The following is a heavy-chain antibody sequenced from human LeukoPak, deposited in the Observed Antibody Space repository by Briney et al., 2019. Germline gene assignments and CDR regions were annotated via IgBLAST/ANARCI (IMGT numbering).Heavy chain of an antibody. CDR2: IYYSGST. V-gene: IGHV4-39*01. D-gene: IGHD3-3*01. J-gene: IGHJ6*03. CDR3: ASLRYDFWSGYSNYYYMDV. CDR1: GGSISSSSYY. Sequence: PSGTLSLTCTVSGGSISSSSYYWGWIRQPPGKGLEWIGSIYYSGSTYYNPSLKSRVTISVDSSKNQFSLKLSSVTAADTAVYYCASLRYDFWSGYSNYYYMDVWGKGTTVTVSS.